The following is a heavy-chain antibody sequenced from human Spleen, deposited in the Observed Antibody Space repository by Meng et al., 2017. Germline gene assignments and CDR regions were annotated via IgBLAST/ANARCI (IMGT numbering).Heavy chain of an antibody. Sequence: ASVKVSCKASGGTFSSYTITWVRQAPGQGLEWMGWINPNSGGTNYAQKFQGRVTMTRDTSISTAYMELSRLRSDDTAVYYCARDNYSITMIVLNYYYYGMDVWGQGTTVTVSS. CDR2: INPNSGGT. V-gene: IGHV1-2*02. CDR3: ARDNYSITMIVLNYYYYGMDV. J-gene: IGHJ6*02. D-gene: IGHD3-22*01. CDR1: GGTFSSYT.